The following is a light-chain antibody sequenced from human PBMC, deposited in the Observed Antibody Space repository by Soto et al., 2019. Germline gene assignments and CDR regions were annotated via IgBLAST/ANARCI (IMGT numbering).Light chain of an antibody. CDR2: EVT. J-gene: IGLJ1*01. Sequence: QSVLTQPASVSGSPGQSITIFCTGTSSDVGGYDYVSWYQQHPDKAPKFMIYEVTNRPSGVSHRFSGSKSGNTASLTISGLQAEDEADYYCSSYTTARTYVFGTGTRSPS. CDR1: SSDVGGYDY. CDR3: SSYTTARTYV. V-gene: IGLV2-14*01.